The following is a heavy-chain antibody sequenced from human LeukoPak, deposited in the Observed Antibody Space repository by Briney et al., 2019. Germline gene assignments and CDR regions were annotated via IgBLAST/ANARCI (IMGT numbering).Heavy chain of an antibody. J-gene: IGHJ6*03. CDR2: IYYSGST. CDR1: GYSIRSGYY. Sequence: SETLSLTCAVSGYSIRSGYYWGWLRPPSGQGLEWIGSIYYSGSTYYNPSLKGRVTISVDTSKNQFSLKLSSVTAADTAVYYCASERITIFGVVISRVDYYYYMDVWGKGTTVTVSS. D-gene: IGHD3-3*01. V-gene: IGHV4-38-2*01. CDR3: ASERITIFGVVISRVDYYYYMDV.